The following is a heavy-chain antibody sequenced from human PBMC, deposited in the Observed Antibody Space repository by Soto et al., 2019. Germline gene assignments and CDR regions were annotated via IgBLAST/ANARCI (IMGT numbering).Heavy chain of an antibody. V-gene: IGHV4-31*03. CDR2: IYYSGST. Sequence: PSETLSLTCTVSGGSISSGGYYWSWIRQHPGKGLEWIGYIYYSGSTYYNPSLKSRVTISVDTSKNQFSLKLSSVTAADTAVYYCARDRSLLWFGDRIFGMDVWGQGTTVTVSS. CDR3: ARDRSLLWFGDRIFGMDV. D-gene: IGHD3-10*01. J-gene: IGHJ6*02. CDR1: GGSISSGGYY.